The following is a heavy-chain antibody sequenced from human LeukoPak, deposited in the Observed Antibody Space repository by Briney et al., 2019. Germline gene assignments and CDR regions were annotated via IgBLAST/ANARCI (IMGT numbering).Heavy chain of an antibody. CDR3: ANGNRCTSPNCLGYYYFYMDV. V-gene: IGHV3-23*01. D-gene: IGHD2-8*01. J-gene: IGHJ6*03. CDR2: FSGSGGTT. Sequence: GGSLRLSCAASGFTFSSYAMNWVRQAPGRGLEWVSGFSGSGGTTYYADSVKGRFTISRDNSKNTLYLQTNSLRAEDAAVYYCANGNRCTSPNCLGYYYFYMDVWGKGTTVTVSS. CDR1: GFTFSSYA.